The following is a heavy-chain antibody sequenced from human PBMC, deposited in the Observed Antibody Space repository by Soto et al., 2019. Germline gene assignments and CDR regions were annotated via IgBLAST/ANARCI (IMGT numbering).Heavy chain of an antibody. Sequence: QVQLVQSGAEVRKPGASVKFSCKAYGYTFTSYDVNWVRKATGQGIEWMGWMNPNSVNTGYAHKFQGRVTMTTNTSISTAYLELSSLISEDTAVYYCARERSSSKRFDPWGQGNLVTVSS. CDR1: GYTFTSYD. D-gene: IGHD3-16*02. V-gene: IGHV1-8*01. CDR2: MNPNSVNT. J-gene: IGHJ5*02. CDR3: ARERSSSKRFDP.